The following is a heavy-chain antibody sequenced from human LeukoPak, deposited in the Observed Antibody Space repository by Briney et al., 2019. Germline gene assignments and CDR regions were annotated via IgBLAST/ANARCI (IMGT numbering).Heavy chain of an antibody. V-gene: IGHV4-39*01. Sequence: SETLSLTCTVSGGSISSTTYYWGWIRQPPGKGLEWIGSIYYSGSTYYSPSLKSRVTISVNTSKKQFSLKLSSVTAADTAVYYCARHLSGSTNFIRYFDSWGQGIMVTVSS. CDR2: IYYSGST. D-gene: IGHD3-9*01. J-gene: IGHJ3*01. CDR1: GGSISSTTYY. CDR3: ARHLSGSTNFIRYFDS.